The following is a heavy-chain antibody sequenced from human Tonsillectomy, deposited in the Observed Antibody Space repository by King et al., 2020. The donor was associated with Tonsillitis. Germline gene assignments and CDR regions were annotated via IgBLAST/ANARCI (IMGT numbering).Heavy chain of an antibody. D-gene: IGHD1-26*01. V-gene: IGHV3-9*01. CDR1: GFTFDDYA. CDR3: VKDFGGSGKYAAYYFDY. CDR2: ISWNSGRI. Sequence: VQLVESGGGLVQPGRSLRLSCAASGFTFDDYAMHWVRQAKGKGLEWVSGISWNSGRIGYADSLKGRFTISRDNAKNSLYLQMSSLRTEDTALYYCVKDFGGSGKYAAYYFDYWGQGTLVTVSS. J-gene: IGHJ4*02.